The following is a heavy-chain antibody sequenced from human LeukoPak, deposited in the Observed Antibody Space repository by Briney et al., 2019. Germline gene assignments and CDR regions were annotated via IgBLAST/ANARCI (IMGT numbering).Heavy chain of an antibody. D-gene: IGHD2-15*01. V-gene: IGHV1-69*04. Sequence: SVKVSCKASGGTFSSYAISWVRQAPGPGLEWMGRIIPILGIANYAQKFQGRVTITADKSTSTAYMELSSLRSEDTAVYYCAREGCSGGSCPFDYWGQGTLVTVSS. J-gene: IGHJ4*02. CDR3: AREGCSGGSCPFDY. CDR1: GGTFSSYA. CDR2: IIPILGIA.